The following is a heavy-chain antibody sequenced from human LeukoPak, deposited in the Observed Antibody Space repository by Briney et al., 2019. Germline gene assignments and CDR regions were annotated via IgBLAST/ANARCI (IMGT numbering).Heavy chain of an antibody. J-gene: IGHJ4*02. CDR3: ALMSYYDILTGNDY. CDR1: GFTFSSYW. D-gene: IGHD3-9*01. V-gene: IGHV3-74*01. Sequence: GGSLRLSCAASGFTFSSYWMHWVRQAPGKGLVWVSRISSDGSSTSYADSVKGRFTISRDNAKNTLYLQMNSLRAEDTAVYYCALMSYYDILTGNDYWGQGTLVTVSS. CDR2: ISSDGSST.